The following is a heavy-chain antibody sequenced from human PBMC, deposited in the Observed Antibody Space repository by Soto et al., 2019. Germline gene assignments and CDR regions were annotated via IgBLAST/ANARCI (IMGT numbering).Heavy chain of an antibody. D-gene: IGHD3-16*01. CDR3: ARVGENFDWFDP. V-gene: IGHV1-8*01. J-gene: IGHJ5*02. CDR2: MNPNSGKI. CDR1: GYTFTNYE. Sequence: ASVKVSCKPSGYTFTNYEINRVRQATGQAPEDMGWMNPNSGKIGYVQKFQGRVTMTRDDSMSTAYMELSSLQSEYTAVYYCARVGENFDWFDPWGQGTLVTVSS.